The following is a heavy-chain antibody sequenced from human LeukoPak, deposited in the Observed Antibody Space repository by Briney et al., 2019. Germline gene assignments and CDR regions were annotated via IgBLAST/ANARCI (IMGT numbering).Heavy chain of an antibody. V-gene: IGHV3-23*01. Sequence: GGSLRLSCAASGFTFSSYAMSWVRQAPGKGLEWVSAISGSGGSTYYADSVKGRFTIPRDNSKNTLYLQMNSLRAEDTAVYYCAKDGLRFLEWLLYFDYWGQGTLVTVSS. CDR3: AKDGLRFLEWLLYFDY. D-gene: IGHD3-3*01. CDR1: GFTFSSYA. CDR2: ISGSGGST. J-gene: IGHJ4*02.